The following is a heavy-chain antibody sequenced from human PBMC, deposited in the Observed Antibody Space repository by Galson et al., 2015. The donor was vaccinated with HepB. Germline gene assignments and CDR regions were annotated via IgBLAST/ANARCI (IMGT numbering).Heavy chain of an antibody. V-gene: IGHV1-69*13. J-gene: IGHJ6*02. CDR1: GGTFSSYA. Sequence: SVKVSCKASGGTFSSYAISWVRQAPGQGLEWMGGIIPISGTANYAQKFQGRVAITADESTSTAYMELSSLRSEDTAVYYCARDGPGYSGYDYENYYYYGMDVWGQGTTVTVSS. D-gene: IGHD5-12*01. CDR3: ARDGPGYSGYDYENYYYYGMDV. CDR2: IIPISGTA.